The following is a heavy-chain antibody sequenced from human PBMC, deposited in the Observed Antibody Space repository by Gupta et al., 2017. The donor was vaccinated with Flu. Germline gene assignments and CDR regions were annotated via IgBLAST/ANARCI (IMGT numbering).Heavy chain of an antibody. D-gene: IGHD3-10*01. CDR1: GTYY. J-gene: IGHJ4*02. Sequence: GTYYWTWIRQPPGKGLEWIGYIYYSGSTDYNPSLKSRVTISVDTSKNQFSLKLSSLTAADTAIYYCARFGFGKVSYWGQGALVTVSS. CDR2: IYYSGST. CDR3: ARFGFGKVSY. V-gene: IGHV4-61*01.